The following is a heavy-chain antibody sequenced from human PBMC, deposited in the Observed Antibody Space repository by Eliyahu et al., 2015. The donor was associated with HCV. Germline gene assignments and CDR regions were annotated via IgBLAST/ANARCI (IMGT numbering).Heavy chain of an antibody. CDR2: IKSKTDGGTT. J-gene: IGHJ6*03. CDR3: TTGAPGGFDYYLDV. CDR1: GFTFSKAW. D-gene: IGHD3-10*01. V-gene: IGHV3-15*01. Sequence: EVQLVESGGGLVKPGGSLRLSCAAFGFTFSKAWMSWVRQAPGEGVGGIGRIKSKTDGGTTDYAAPVKGRFTISRDDSKSTLYLQMNSLKTEDTAVYYCTTGAPGGFDYYLDVWGQGTTVTVSS.